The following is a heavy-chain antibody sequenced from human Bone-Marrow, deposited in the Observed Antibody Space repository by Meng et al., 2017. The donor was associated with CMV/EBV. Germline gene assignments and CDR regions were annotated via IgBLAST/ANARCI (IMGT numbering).Heavy chain of an antibody. J-gene: IGHJ5*02. CDR1: GYTFTSYY. D-gene: IGHD2-2*02. Sequence: ASVKVSCKASGYTFTSYYMHWVRQAPGQGLEWMGIINPSGGSTSYAQKFQGRVTMTRDTSTSTVYMELSSLRSEDTAVYYCARDGGYCSRTNCYRPLGWFDPWGQGTLVTVSS. CDR3: ARDGGYCSRTNCYRPLGWFDP. V-gene: IGHV1-46*01. CDR2: INPSGGST.